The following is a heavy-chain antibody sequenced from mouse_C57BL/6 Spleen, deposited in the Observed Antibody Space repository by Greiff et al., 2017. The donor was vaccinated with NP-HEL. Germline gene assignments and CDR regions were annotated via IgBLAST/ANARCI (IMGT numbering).Heavy chain of an antibody. J-gene: IGHJ3*01. CDR3: ARGPDYYGGGFAY. CDR2: ISDGGSYT. Sequence: DVQLVESGGGLVKPGGSLKLSCAASGFTFSSYAMSWVRQTPEKRLEWVATISDGGSYTYYPDNVKGRFTISRDNAKNNLYLQMSHLKSEDTAMYYCARGPDYYGGGFAYWGQGTLVTVSA. D-gene: IGHD1-1*01. CDR1: GFTFSSYA. V-gene: IGHV5-4*01.